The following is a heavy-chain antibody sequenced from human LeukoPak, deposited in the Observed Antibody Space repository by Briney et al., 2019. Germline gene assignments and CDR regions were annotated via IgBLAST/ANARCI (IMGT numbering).Heavy chain of an antibody. J-gene: IGHJ4*02. D-gene: IGHD3-22*01. CDR1: GDTFTSYA. V-gene: IGHV1-3*01. Sequence: GASVKVSCKASGDTFTSYAMHWVRQASGQRLEWMGWINAGNGNTKYSQKFQGRVTITRDTSASTAYMELSSLRSEDTAVYYCVYDSSGYIDYWGQGTLATVSS. CDR2: INAGNGNT. CDR3: VYDSSGYIDY.